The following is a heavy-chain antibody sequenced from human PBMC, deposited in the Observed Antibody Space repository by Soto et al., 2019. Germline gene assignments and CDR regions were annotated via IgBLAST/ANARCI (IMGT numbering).Heavy chain of an antibody. CDR3: ARDRYGSSRYYYYYYGMDV. CDR1: GGSISNYY. V-gene: IGHV4-59*01. Sequence: PCETPSPTCTVSGGSISNYYWSWIRQPPRKGLEWIGYIYYSGSTNYNPSLKSRVTISVDTSKNQFSLKLSSVTAADTAVYYCARDRYGSSRYYYYYYGMDVWGQGTTVTVSS. D-gene: IGHD6-13*01. CDR2: IYYSGST. J-gene: IGHJ6*02.